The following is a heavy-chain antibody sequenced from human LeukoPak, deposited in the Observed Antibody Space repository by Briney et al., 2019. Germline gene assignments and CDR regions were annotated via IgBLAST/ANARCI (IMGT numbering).Heavy chain of an antibody. CDR1: GYTFTGYY. V-gene: IGHV1-2*02. J-gene: IGHJ3*02. CDR3: ARGPSDSSGYYYEGDAFDI. Sequence: APVKVSCKASGYTFTGYYMHWVRQAPGQGLEWMGWINPNSDGTNYAQKYQGRVTMTRDTSISIVYMELSRLRSDDTAVYYCARGPSDSSGYYYEGDAFDIWGQGTVVTVSS. CDR2: INPNSDGT. D-gene: IGHD3-22*01.